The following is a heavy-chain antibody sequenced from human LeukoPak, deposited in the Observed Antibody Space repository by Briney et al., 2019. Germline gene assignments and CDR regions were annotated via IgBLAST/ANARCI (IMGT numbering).Heavy chain of an antibody. CDR3: ARVGYYGSGSYLSYYYYMDV. CDR1: GYTFTSYD. V-gene: IGHV1-8*01. CDR2: MNPNSGNT. J-gene: IGHJ6*03. D-gene: IGHD3-10*01. Sequence: ASVKISCKASGYTFTSYDINWVRQATGQGLEWMGWMNPNSGNTGYAQKFQGRATMTRNTSISTAYMELSSLRAEDTAVYYCARVGYYGSGSYLSYYYYMDVWGKGTTVTVSS.